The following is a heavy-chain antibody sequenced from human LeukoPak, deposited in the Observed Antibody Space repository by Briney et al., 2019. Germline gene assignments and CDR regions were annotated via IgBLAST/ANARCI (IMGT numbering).Heavy chain of an antibody. D-gene: IGHD6-13*01. J-gene: IGHJ6*03. V-gene: IGHV4-38-2*01. CDR3: ARQGGNSSPYYYYYSDV. CDR2: IYHSGNT. Sequence: SETLSLTCAVSGYSISSGYFWGWIRQPPGKGLEWIGCIYHSGNTYCNPSLKSRVTISVDTSKNQFSLNLSSVTAADTAVYYCARQGGNSSPYYYYYSDVWGKGTTVTVSS. CDR1: GYSISSGYF.